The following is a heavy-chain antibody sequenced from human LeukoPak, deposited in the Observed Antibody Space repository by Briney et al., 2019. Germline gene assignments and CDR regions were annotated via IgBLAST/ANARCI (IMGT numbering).Heavy chain of an antibody. J-gene: IGHJ5*02. CDR1: GYSFTSYW. D-gene: IGHD3-22*01. V-gene: IGHV5-51*01. Sequence: GESLKISCKGSGYSFTSYWIGWVRQMPGKGLEWMGIIYPGDFDTRYSPSFQGQVTISADKSISTAYLQWSSLKASDTAMYYCARLTYYYDSSGPPISNWFDPWGQGTLVTVSS. CDR2: IYPGDFDT. CDR3: ARLTYYYDSSGPPISNWFDP.